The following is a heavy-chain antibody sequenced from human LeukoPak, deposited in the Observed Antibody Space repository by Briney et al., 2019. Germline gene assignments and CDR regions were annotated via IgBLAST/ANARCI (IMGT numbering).Heavy chain of an antibody. CDR3: TTLGYHLDS. J-gene: IGHJ4*02. CDR1: GFDFGAYE. CDR2: FAGSDTTT. V-gene: IGHV3-48*03. Sequence: GGSLRLSCAASGFDFGAYEMNWVRQAPGKGLEWVAYFAGSDTTTYYADSVKGRFIISRGNARNSLYLQMNSLRAEDTALYYCTTLGYHLDSWGQGTLVTVSS. D-gene: IGHD3-22*01.